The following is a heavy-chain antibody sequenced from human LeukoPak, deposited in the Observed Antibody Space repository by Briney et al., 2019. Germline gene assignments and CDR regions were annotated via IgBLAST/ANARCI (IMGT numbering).Heavy chain of an antibody. CDR2: ISYDGSNK. CDR1: GFTFSSYA. CDR3: AREAVWALFDY. J-gene: IGHJ4*02. V-gene: IGHV3-30-3*01. D-gene: IGHD3-16*01. Sequence: GGSLRLSCVASGFTFSSYAMHWVRQAPGKGLEWVAVISYDGSNKYYADSVKGRFTISRDNSKNTLYLQMNSLRAEDTAVYYCAREAVWALFDYWGQGTLVTVSS.